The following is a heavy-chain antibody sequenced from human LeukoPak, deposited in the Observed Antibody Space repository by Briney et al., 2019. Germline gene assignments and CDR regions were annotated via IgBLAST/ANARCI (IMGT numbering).Heavy chain of an antibody. V-gene: IGHV4-34*01. D-gene: IGHD3-22*01. J-gene: IGHJ4*02. CDR3: ASPYYYDSSGYSIGYFDY. CDR2: INHSGST. Sequence: SETLSLTCAVYGGSFSGYYWSWIRQPPGKGLEWIGEINHSGSTNYNPSLKSRVTISVDTSKNRFSLKLSSVTAADTAVYYCASPYYYDSSGYSIGYFDYWGQGTLVTVSS. CDR1: GGSFSGYY.